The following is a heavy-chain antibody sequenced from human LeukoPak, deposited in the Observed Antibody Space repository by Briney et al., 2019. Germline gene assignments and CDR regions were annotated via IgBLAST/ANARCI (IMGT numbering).Heavy chain of an antibody. Sequence: SETLSLTCTVSGGSISSYYWSWIRQPPGKGLEWIGYIYYSGSTNYNPSLKSRVTISVDTSKNQFSLKLSSVTAADTAVYYCARGVDWRVVGATLDYYYMDVWGKGTTVTVSS. CDR1: GGSISSYY. CDR3: ARGVDWRVVGATLDYYYMDV. D-gene: IGHD1-26*01. CDR2: IYYSGST. V-gene: IGHV4-59*01. J-gene: IGHJ6*03.